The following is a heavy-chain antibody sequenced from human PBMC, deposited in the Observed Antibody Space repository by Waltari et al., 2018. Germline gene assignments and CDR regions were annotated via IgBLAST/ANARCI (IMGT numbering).Heavy chain of an antibody. CDR1: GYIFTDYY. J-gene: IGHJ5*02. Sequence: QVQLVQSGAEVKKPGASVKVSCKASGYIFTDYYIHWVRQAPGRGLEWVGRFNPDSGGTNYAQKFQGRVTMTTDTSITTAYMELSRLTSDDTALYYCGRGSGGYSWFDPWGQGTLLTVSS. CDR3: GRGSGGYSWFDP. CDR2: FNPDSGGT. D-gene: IGHD3-10*01. V-gene: IGHV1-2*06.